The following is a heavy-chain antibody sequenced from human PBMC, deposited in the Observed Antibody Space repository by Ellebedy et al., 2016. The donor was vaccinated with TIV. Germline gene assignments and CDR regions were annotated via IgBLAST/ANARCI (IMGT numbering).Heavy chain of an antibody. Sequence: ASVKVSCKASGYTFTGNYMHWVRQAPGQGPEWMGWINPSSGGTNYAQKFQGRVTMTRDTSISTAYMELSRLRSDDTAVYYCARAGIAAAGTGGYWGQGTLVTVSS. J-gene: IGHJ4*02. CDR2: INPSSGGT. CDR3: ARAGIAAAGTGGY. D-gene: IGHD6-13*01. V-gene: IGHV1-2*02. CDR1: GYTFTGNY.